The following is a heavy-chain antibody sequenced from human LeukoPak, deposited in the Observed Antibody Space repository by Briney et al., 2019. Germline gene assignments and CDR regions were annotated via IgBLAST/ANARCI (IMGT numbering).Heavy chain of an antibody. J-gene: IGHJ2*01. CDR3: ARARYFDL. CDR2: INHSGST. CDR1: GFTFSSYS. V-gene: IGHV4-34*01. Sequence: PGGSLRLSCAASGFTFSSYSMNWIRQPPGKGLEWIGEINHSGSTNYNPSLKSRVTISVDTSKNQFSLKLSSVTAADTAVYYCARARYFDLWGRGTLVTVSS.